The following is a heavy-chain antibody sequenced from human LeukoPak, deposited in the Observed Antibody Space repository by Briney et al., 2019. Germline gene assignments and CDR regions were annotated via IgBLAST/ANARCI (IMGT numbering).Heavy chain of an antibody. V-gene: IGHV3-30*04. J-gene: IGHJ4*02. Sequence: GGSLRLSCAASGFTFSSYAMHWVRQAPGKGLEWVAVISYDGSNKYYADSVKGRFTISRDNSKNTLYLQMSSLRAEDTAVYYCAKARYSIWGSGSYFDYWGQGTLVTVSS. D-gene: IGHD1-26*01. CDR3: AKARYSIWGSGSYFDY. CDR1: GFTFSSYA. CDR2: ISYDGSNK.